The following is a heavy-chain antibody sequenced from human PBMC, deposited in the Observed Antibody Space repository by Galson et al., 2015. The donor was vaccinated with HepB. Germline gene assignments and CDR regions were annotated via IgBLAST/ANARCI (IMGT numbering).Heavy chain of an antibody. Sequence: SVKVSCKVSGYTLTELSIHWVRQAPGKGLERVGGFSPENGETIYAQKFRDRVTMTEDTSKDTAYMELSSLRSEDTAVFYCATGLDRYLDYWGQGTLVTVSS. J-gene: IGHJ4*02. V-gene: IGHV1-24*01. CDR2: FSPENGET. D-gene: IGHD1-1*01. CDR1: GYTLTELS. CDR3: ATGLDRYLDY.